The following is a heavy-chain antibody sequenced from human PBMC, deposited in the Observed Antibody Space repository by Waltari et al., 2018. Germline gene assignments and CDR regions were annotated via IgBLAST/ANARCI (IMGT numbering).Heavy chain of an antibody. D-gene: IGHD3-3*01. J-gene: IGHJ5*02. V-gene: IGHV1-69-2*01. CDR2: VEPEDGET. Sequence: EVQLVQSGAEVKKPGATVNISCKASGYTFTDYYMHWVQQAPGKGLEWMGRVEPEDGETIYAEKFQGRVTITAETSTDTAYMELTSLRSEDTAVYYCATSPLRFLEWVNWFDPWGQGTLVTVSS. CDR1: GYTFTDYY. CDR3: ATSPLRFLEWVNWFDP.